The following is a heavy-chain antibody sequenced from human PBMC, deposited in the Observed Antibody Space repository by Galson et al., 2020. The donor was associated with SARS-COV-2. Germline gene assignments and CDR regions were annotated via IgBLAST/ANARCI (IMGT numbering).Heavy chain of an antibody. CDR2: IYYSGRT. Sequence: ASETLTHTCPVPGGPTSSYYWSWIPQPPGKGLEWIGYIYYSGRTNYNPSLKSRVTISVDTSKNQYSLKLSSVTAADTAGYYCARHVLPGWLQTTGYYFGYWGQGTMVTVSS. CDR3: ARHVLPGWLQTTGYYFGY. D-gene: IGHD5-12*01. J-gene: IGHJ4*02. V-gene: IGHV4-59*08. CDR1: GGPTSSYY.